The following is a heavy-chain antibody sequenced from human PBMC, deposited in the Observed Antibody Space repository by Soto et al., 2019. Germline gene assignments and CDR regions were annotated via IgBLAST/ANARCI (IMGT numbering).Heavy chain of an antibody. D-gene: IGHD6-19*01. Sequence: SETLSLTCTVSGGSISSGDYYWSWIRQHPGKGLEWIGYIYYSGSTNYNPSLKSRVTISVDTSKNQFSLKLSSVTAADTAVYYCARTLPRVTAYSSGADGNWFDPWGQGTLVTVSS. CDR1: GGSISSGDYY. CDR2: IYYSGST. V-gene: IGHV4-61*08. CDR3: ARTLPRVTAYSSGADGNWFDP. J-gene: IGHJ5*02.